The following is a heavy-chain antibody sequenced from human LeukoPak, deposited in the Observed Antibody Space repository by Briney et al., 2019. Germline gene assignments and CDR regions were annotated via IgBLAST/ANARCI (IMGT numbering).Heavy chain of an antibody. V-gene: IGHV1-8*01. CDR3: AMATYGSGSSLDY. CDR1: GYTFTSYD. CDR2: MNPNSGNT. D-gene: IGHD3-10*01. Sequence: ASVKVSCKASGYTFTSYDINWVRQATGQGLEWMGWMNPNSGNTGYAQKFQGRVTMTEDTSTDTAYMELSSLRSEDTAVYYCAMATYGSGSSLDYWGQGTLVTVSS. J-gene: IGHJ4*02.